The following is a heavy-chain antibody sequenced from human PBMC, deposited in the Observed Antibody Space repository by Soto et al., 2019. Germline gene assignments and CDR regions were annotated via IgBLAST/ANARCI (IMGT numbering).Heavy chain of an antibody. V-gene: IGHV3-23*01. CDR2: ISGSGGST. J-gene: IGHJ3*02. CDR1: GFTFSSYA. Sequence: GGSLRLSCAASGFTFSSYAMSWVRQAPGKGLEWVSAISGSGGSTYYADSVKGRFTISRDNSKNTLYLQMNSLRAEDTAVYYCAKDLTAEWLVFFGAFDIWGQGTMVTVSS. D-gene: IGHD6-19*01. CDR3: AKDLTAEWLVFFGAFDI.